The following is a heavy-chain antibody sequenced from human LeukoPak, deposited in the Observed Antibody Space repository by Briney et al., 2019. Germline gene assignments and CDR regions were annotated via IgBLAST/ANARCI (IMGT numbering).Heavy chain of an antibody. Sequence: PSQTLSLTCTVSGGSISSGGYYWSWIRQHPGKGLEWIGYINIGGSTYYNPSLKSRVTISVDRSKNQFSLKLSSVTAADTAVYYCARGDIAAAGTGYYYYGMDVWGQGTTVTVSS. CDR3: ARGDIAAAGTGYYYYGMDV. V-gene: IGHV4-31*03. D-gene: IGHD6-13*01. CDR2: INIGGST. J-gene: IGHJ6*02. CDR1: GGSISSGGYY.